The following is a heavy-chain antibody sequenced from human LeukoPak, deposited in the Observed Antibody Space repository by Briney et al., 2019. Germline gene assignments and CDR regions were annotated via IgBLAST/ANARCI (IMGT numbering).Heavy chain of an antibody. CDR3: AKAYSGSYITYFDY. CDR1: GFTFSSYS. CDR2: ISYDGSNK. Sequence: PGGSLRLSCAASGFTFSSYSMHWVRQAPGKGLEWVAVISYDGSNKYYADSVKGRFTISRDNSKNTLYLQMNSLRAEDTAVYYCAKAYSGSYITYFDYWGQGTLVTVSS. D-gene: IGHD1-26*01. V-gene: IGHV3-30*18. J-gene: IGHJ4*02.